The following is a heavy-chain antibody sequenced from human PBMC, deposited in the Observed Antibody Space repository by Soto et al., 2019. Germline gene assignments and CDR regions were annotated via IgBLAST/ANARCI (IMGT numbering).Heavy chain of an antibody. V-gene: IGHV3-23*01. Sequence: EVQLLESGGGLVQPGGSLRLSCAASGFTFSNFPMTWVRQAPGKGLEWVSAIKISAVDTYYADSVKGRFSISRDNSKNMLYLQLNSLRADDTAIYYCAKDNSTFGVGPWGQGTVVTVSS. CDR2: IKISAVDT. J-gene: IGHJ5*02. CDR3: AKDNSTFGVGP. CDR1: GFTFSNFP. D-gene: IGHD2-2*01.